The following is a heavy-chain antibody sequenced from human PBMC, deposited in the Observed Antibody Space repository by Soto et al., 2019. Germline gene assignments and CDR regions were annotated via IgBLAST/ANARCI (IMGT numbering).Heavy chain of an antibody. V-gene: IGHV4-59*08. CDR3: ATLSTVTSWSFVNI. CDR2: IFYSGGT. CDR1: GGSITSYY. D-gene: IGHD4-17*01. J-gene: IGHJ3*02. Sequence: QVQLQESGPGLVKPSETLSLTCTVSGGSITSYYWSWIRQAPGKGLEWIGYIFYSGGTDYNPSLKSRLTISVDTSKSEFSLKLTSVTAADSAVYYCATLSTVTSWSFVNIWGQGTMVTFSS.